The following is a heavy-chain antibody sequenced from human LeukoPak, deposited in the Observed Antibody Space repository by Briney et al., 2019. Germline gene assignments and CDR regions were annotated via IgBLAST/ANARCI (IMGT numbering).Heavy chain of an antibody. J-gene: IGHJ6*02. CDR1: GFTFSSYG. Sequence: GGSLRLSCAASGFTFSSYGMHWVRQAPGKGLEWVSVIYSGGSTYYADSVKGRFTISRDNSKNTLYLQMNSLRAEDTAVYYCARVVVPAAMILNYYGMDVWGQGTTVTVSS. D-gene: IGHD2-2*01. V-gene: IGHV3-53*01. CDR2: IYSGGST. CDR3: ARVVVPAAMILNYYGMDV.